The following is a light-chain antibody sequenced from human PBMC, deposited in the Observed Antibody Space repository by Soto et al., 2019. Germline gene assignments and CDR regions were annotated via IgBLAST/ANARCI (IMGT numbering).Light chain of an antibody. V-gene: IGLV2-14*01. Sequence: QSALTQPASVSGSPGQSITISCTGTSSDVGGYNYVSWYQQHPGKAPQLMIYDVSNRPSGVSNRFSGSKSGNTASLTISGLQAEDEADYYCSSYTRSSTRVFGGGTQLTVL. CDR1: SSDVGGYNY. CDR3: SSYTRSSTRV. CDR2: DVS. J-gene: IGLJ3*02.